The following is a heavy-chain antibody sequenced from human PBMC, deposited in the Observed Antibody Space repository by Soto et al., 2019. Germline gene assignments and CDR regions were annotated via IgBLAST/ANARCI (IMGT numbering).Heavy chain of an antibody. D-gene: IGHD5-18*01. V-gene: IGHV3-23*01. CDR3: AKDWRGTAMVYKWFDP. CDR2: ISGSGDST. CDR1: GFTFNNYA. J-gene: IGHJ5*02. Sequence: GGSLRLSCAASGFTFNNYAMSWVRQAPGKGLEWVSAISGSGDSTYYADSVKGRFTISRDDSNNRLYLQMNSLRAEDTAVYYCAKDWRGTAMVYKWFDPWGQGTLVTVSS.